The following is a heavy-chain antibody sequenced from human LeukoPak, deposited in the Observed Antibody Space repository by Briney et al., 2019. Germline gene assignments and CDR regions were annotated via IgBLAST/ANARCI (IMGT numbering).Heavy chain of an antibody. J-gene: IGHJ4*02. CDR3: ACIVVVIGSHY. D-gene: IGHD3-22*01. CDR1: GFTFSNYV. V-gene: IGHV3-30-3*01. CDR2: ISYDGSNK. Sequence: GRSLRLSCAASGFTFSNYVIHWVRQAPGKGLEWVAVISYDGSNKYYADSVKGRFTISRDNSKNTLYLQMNSLRAEDTAVYYCACIVVVIGSHYWGQGTLVTVSS.